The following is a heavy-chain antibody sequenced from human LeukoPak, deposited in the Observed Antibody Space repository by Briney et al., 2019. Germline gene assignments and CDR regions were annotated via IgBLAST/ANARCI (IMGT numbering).Heavy chain of an antibody. V-gene: IGHV3-30*04. D-gene: IGHD6-13*01. CDR3: ARGGLNRLAAPLGY. J-gene: IGHJ4*02. CDR2: ISYDGSNK. CDR1: GFTFSSYA. Sequence: GGSLRLSCAASGFTFSSYAMHWVRQAPGKGLEWVAVISYDGSNKYYADSVKGRFTISRDNSKNTLYLQMNSLRADDTAVYYCARGGLNRLAAPLGYWGQGTLVTVSS.